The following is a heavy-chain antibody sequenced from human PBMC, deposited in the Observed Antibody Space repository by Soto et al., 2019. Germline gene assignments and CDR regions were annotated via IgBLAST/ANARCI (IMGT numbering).Heavy chain of an antibody. V-gene: IGHV4-59*08. D-gene: IGHD2-8*01. CDR1: GGSISSYY. CDR2: IYYSGST. J-gene: IGHJ6*03. Sequence: SETLSLTCTVSGGSISSYYWSWIRQPPGKGLEWIGYIYYSGSTNYNPSLKSRVTISVDTSKNQFSLKLSSVTAADTAVYYCARHGGYCSNGVCYTSYYYYYMDVWGKGTTVTVSS. CDR3: ARHGGYCSNGVCYTSYYYYYMDV.